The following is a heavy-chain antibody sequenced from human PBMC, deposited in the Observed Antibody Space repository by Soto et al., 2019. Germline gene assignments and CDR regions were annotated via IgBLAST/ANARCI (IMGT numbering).Heavy chain of an antibody. CDR2: ISYSGST. CDR1: GGSISTYY. V-gene: IGHV4-59*08. J-gene: IGHJ2*01. Sequence: QVQLQESGPGLVKPSETLSLTCTVSGGSISTYYWSWIRQPPGKGLEWIGYISYSGSTNFNPSLKSRVTISVDTSKNQFSLKLSSVTAADTAVYYCARPARNGDMWYFDLWGRGTLVTVSS. D-gene: IGHD2-15*01. CDR3: ARPARNGDMWYFDL.